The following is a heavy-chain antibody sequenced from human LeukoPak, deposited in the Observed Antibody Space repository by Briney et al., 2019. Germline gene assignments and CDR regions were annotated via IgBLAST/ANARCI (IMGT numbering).Heavy chain of an antibody. CDR2: IYDSGVT. J-gene: IGHJ5*02. CDR3: VRQGDGFRRDLFDP. D-gene: IGHD2-21*02. Sequence: SETLSLTCTVSGGSITNYYWTWIRQPPGKELEWIGFIYDSGVTSYNPSLKSRVTISEDTSKNQLSLQLTSVTAADTAVYYCVRQGDGFRRDLFDPWGQGILVTVSS. V-gene: IGHV4-59*08. CDR1: GGSITNYY.